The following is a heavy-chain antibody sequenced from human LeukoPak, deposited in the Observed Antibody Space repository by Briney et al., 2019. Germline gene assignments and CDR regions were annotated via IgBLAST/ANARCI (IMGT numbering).Heavy chain of an antibody. J-gene: IGHJ6*03. CDR1: GLIVSSNY. CDR2: INSDGSST. CDR3: ARGLVYYMDV. V-gene: IGHV3-74*01. D-gene: IGHD2-21*01. Sequence: GGSLRLSCAASGLIVSSNYMSWVRQAPGKGLVWVSRINSDGSSTSYADSVKGRFTISRDNAKNTLYLQMNSLRAEDTAVYYCARGLVYYMDVWGKGTTVTVSS.